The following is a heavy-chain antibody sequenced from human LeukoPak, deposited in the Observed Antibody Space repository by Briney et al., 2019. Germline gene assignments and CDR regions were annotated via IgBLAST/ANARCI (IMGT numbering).Heavy chain of an antibody. V-gene: IGHV3-30*04. Sequence: GGSLRLSCAASGFTFTTFPMHWVRQPPGKGLEWVAVISYDGTDKYYADSVKGRFTISRDNSKSTLYLQMDSLRAEDTAIYYCAKDSYDSSGSRYDYWGQGTLVTVSS. CDR2: ISYDGTDK. CDR1: GFTFTTFP. J-gene: IGHJ4*02. D-gene: IGHD3-22*01. CDR3: AKDSYDSSGSRYDY.